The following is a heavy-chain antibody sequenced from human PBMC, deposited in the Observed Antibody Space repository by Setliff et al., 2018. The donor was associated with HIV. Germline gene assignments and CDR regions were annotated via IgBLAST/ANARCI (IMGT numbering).Heavy chain of an antibody. V-gene: IGHV1-69*13. CDR2: IIPIFRTP. CDR3: ARDDHYYDSGSYYSDWYFDL. CDR1: GGTFSTYT. D-gene: IGHD3-10*01. J-gene: IGHJ2*01. Sequence: SVKVSCKASGGTFSTYTISWVRQAPGQGLEWMGGIIPIFRTPKYAQKFQDRVTITADESTSTADMELSSLRFEDTAVYYCARDDHYYDSGSYYSDWYFDLWGRGALVTVSS.